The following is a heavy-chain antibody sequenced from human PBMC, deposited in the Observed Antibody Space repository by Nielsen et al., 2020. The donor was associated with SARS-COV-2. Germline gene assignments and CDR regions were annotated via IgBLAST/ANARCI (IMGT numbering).Heavy chain of an antibody. CDR1: GFTFSNYA. D-gene: IGHD2-15*01. J-gene: IGHJ4*02. CDR2: ISYDGTNT. CDR3: ARRGIEVAGFDF. Sequence: GESLKISCAASGFTFSNYAMHWVRQVPGKGLEWVAQISYDGTNTFYGDSVKGRFTISRDNSKNSLFLQVSSLRVEDTAMYFCARRGIEVAGFDFWGQGTRVTVSS. V-gene: IGHV3-30*04.